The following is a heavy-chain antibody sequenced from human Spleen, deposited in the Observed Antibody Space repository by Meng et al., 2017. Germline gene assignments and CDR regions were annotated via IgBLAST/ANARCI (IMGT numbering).Heavy chain of an antibody. CDR2: MHNSGST. D-gene: IGHD3-16*01. J-gene: IGHJ5*02. CDR1: GGSVSSGSYN. CDR3: ARRNDLGNWFDP. V-gene: IGHV4-61*01. Sequence: SETLSLTCTVSGGSVSSGSYNWNWIRQPPGKGLEWIGYMHNSGSTKYNPSLKSRVTISVDTSKNQFSLKVNSMTAADTAVYYCARRNDLGNWFDPWGQGTLVTVSS.